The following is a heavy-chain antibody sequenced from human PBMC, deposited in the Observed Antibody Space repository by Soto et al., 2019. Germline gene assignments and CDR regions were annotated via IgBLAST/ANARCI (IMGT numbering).Heavy chain of an antibody. CDR2: TXXRAKWNN. Sequence: SQTLSXTCAISGDSVSSNSAAWNWIRQSPSRGLEWLGRTXXRAKWNNDYAVSVKSRITINPDTSKNQFSLQLNPVTPEDXXVYYCASYATYRDSVSYYGDAFDIWGQGTMVTVSS. V-gene: IGHV6-1*01. J-gene: IGHJ3*02. CDR3: ASYATYRDSVSYYGDAFDI. CDR1: GDSVSSNSAA. D-gene: IGHD1-26*01.